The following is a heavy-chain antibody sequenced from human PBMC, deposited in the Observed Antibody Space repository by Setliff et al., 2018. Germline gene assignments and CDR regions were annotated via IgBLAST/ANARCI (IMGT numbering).Heavy chain of an antibody. D-gene: IGHD3-22*01. Sequence: GASVKVSCKVSGYTLTELSMHWVRQAPGEGLEWMGGFDPEDGETIYAQKFQGRVTMTEDTSTDTAYMELSSLRSEDTAVYYCATGLPYYDSSGYYLFDYWGHGTLVTVSS. CDR1: GYTLTELS. V-gene: IGHV1-24*01. CDR3: ATGLPYYDSSGYYLFDY. CDR2: FDPEDGET. J-gene: IGHJ4*01.